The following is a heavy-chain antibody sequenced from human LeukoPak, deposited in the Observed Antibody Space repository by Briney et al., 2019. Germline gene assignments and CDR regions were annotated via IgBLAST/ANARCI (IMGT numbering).Heavy chain of an antibody. CDR2: IVGSSGNT. J-gene: IGHJ5*02. CDR1: GFTFSSYA. V-gene: IGHV3-23*01. D-gene: IGHD1-26*01. CDR3: AKDKIVGDGRWDFDH. Sequence: GGSLRLSCEGSGFTFSSYAMTWVRQAPGKGLEWVSGIVGSSGNTYYADSVKGRFTISRDIPKSTLYLQMNSLRVEDTAQYYCAKDKIVGDGRWDFDHWGRGTLVTVSS.